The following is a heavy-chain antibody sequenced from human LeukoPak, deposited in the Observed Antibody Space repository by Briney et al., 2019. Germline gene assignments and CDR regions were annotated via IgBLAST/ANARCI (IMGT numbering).Heavy chain of an antibody. J-gene: IGHJ4*02. D-gene: IGHD5-18*01. CDR2: ISYDGSNK. CDR1: GFTFSSYA. Sequence: GRSLRLSCAASGFTFSSYAMHWVRQAPGKGLEWVAVISYDGSNKYYADSVKGRFTISRDNSKNTLYLQMNSLRAEDTAVYYCARDLNTAMVTGYFDYWGQGTLVTVFS. V-gene: IGHV3-30*04. CDR3: ARDLNTAMVTGYFDY.